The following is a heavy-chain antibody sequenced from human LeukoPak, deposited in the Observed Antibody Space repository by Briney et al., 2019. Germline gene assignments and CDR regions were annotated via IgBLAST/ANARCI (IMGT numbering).Heavy chain of an antibody. CDR2: ISASSTSI. J-gene: IGHJ4*02. CDR3: AKVDYGDKAPFDY. CDR1: GFTFSDYT. Sequence: GGSLRLSCTGSGFTFSDYTINWVRQAPGKGLEWVSSISASSTSISYADSVKGRFTISRDNSKNTLYLQMNSLRAEDTAVYYCAKVDYGDKAPFDYWGQGTLVTVSS. D-gene: IGHD4-17*01. V-gene: IGHV3-21*04.